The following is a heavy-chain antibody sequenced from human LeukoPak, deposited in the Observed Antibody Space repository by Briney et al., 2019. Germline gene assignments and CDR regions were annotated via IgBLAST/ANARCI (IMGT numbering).Heavy chain of an antibody. D-gene: IGHD3-22*01. CDR3: ARGPPTMIVVVPTLY. CDR1: GYTFTGYY. J-gene: IGHJ4*02. Sequence: ASVKVSCKASGYTFTGYYMHWVRQAPGQGLEWMGWINPNSGGTDYAQKFQGRVTMTRDTSISTAYMELSRLRSDDTAVYYCARGPPTMIVVVPTLYWGQGTLVTVSS. CDR2: INPNSGGT. V-gene: IGHV1-2*02.